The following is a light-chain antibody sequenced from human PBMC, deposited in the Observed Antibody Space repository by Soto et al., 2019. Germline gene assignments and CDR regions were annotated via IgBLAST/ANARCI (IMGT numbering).Light chain of an antibody. CDR2: KAS. CDR1: QSISSW. V-gene: IGKV1-5*03. J-gene: IGKJ1*01. Sequence: DIQMTQSPSTLSASVGDRVTITCRTSQSISSWLAWYQQKPGKAPNLLIYKASSLQSGVPSRFSGSGSGTEFTLTISSLQPDDFATYYCQQGRTFGQGTKVEIK. CDR3: QQGRT.